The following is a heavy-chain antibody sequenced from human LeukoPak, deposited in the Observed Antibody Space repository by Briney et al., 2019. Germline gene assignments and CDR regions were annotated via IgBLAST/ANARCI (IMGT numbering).Heavy chain of an antibody. CDR3: AKGYCSSTSCAMRSAFDI. V-gene: IGHV3-23*01. Sequence: PGGSLRLSCAASGFTFSSYAMSWVRQAPGKGLEWVSVISGSGGSAYYADSVKGRFTISRDNSKNTLYLQMNSLRAEDTAVYHCAKGYCSSTSCAMRSAFDIWGQGTMVTVSS. D-gene: IGHD2-2*01. J-gene: IGHJ3*02. CDR1: GFTFSSYA. CDR2: ISGSGGSA.